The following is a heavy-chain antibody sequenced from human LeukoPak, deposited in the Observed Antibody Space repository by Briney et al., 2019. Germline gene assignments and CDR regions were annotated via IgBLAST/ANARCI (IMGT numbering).Heavy chain of an antibody. J-gene: IGHJ4*02. CDR2: ISYDGSNK. V-gene: IGHV3-30*18. CDR3: AKVRGVSVAGSFDY. CDR1: GFTFSSYG. D-gene: IGHD6-19*01. Sequence: GGSLRLSCAASGFTFSSYGMHWVRQAPGKGLEWVAVISYDGSNKYSADSVKGRFTISRDNSKNTLYLQMNSLRAEDTAVYYCAKVRGVSVAGSFDYWGQGTLATVSS.